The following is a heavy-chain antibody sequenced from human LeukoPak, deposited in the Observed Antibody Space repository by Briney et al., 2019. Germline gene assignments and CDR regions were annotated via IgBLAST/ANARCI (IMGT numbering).Heavy chain of an antibody. CDR2: IIPIFGIA. CDR1: GGTFSSYA. CDR3: AREVVTTNRNLFDP. J-gene: IGHJ5*02. D-gene: IGHD4-11*01. Sequence: GASVKVSCKASGGTFSSYAISWVRQAPGQGLEWMGRIIPIFGIANYAQKFQGRVTITADKSTSTAYMELSSLRSEDTAVYYCAREVVTTNRNLFDPWGQGTLVTVSS. V-gene: IGHV1-69*04.